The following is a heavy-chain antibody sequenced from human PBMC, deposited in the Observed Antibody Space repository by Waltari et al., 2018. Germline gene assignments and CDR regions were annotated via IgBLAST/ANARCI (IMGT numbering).Heavy chain of an antibody. Sequence: QVQLQESGPGLVKPSETLSLTCTVSGGSISSYYWSWIRQPAGKGLEWIGRISTSGSTNYNPTRKSRVTMSVDTSKNQFSLKLSSVTAADTAVYYCARISTKRDYYYYMDVWGKGTTVTISS. CDR2: ISTSGST. V-gene: IGHV4-4*07. CDR3: ARISTKRDYYYYMDV. D-gene: IGHD1-26*01. CDR1: GGSISSYY. J-gene: IGHJ6*03.